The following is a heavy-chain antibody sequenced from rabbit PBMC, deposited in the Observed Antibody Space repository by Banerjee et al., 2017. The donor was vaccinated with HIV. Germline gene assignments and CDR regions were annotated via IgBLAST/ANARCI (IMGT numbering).Heavy chain of an antibody. CDR3: ARGDGYAYGGYDL. J-gene: IGHJ4*01. CDR1: GIDFSGTVY. D-gene: IGHD6-1*01. CDR2: IFAGGTDNT. V-gene: IGHV1S40*01. Sequence: QSLEESGGDLVKPEGSLTLTCAASGIDFSGTVYVCWVRQAPGKGLEWIACIFAGGTDNTYYARWAKGRFTISKTSSTTVTLQMTSLTAADTATYFCARGDGYAYGGYDLWGPGTLVTVS.